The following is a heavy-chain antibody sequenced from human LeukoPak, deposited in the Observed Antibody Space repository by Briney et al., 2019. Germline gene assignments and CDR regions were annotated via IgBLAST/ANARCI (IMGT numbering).Heavy chain of an antibody. CDR2: IDWSGEST. D-gene: IGHD2-2*01. Sequence: GGSLRPSCAASGLTPADYGMSWVRQAPGKGLEWVSGIDWSGESTGYADSVKGRFTISRDNAANVLYLQMNGLRAEDTALYYCARDVSASWYSLGYWGRGTLVTVSS. CDR1: GLTPADYG. J-gene: IGHJ4*02. CDR3: ARDVSASWYSLGY. V-gene: IGHV3-20*04.